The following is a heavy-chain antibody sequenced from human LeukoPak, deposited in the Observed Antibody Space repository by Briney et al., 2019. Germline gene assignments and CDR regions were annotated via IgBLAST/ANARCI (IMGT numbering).Heavy chain of an antibody. Sequence: GGSLRLSCAASGFTFSSYAMHWVRQAPGKGPEWVAVISYDGSNKYYADSVKGRFTISRDNSKNTLYLQMNSLRAEDTAVYYCARDYRKYSSSLDYWGQGTLVTVSS. CDR1: GFTFSSYA. D-gene: IGHD6-6*01. V-gene: IGHV3-30-3*01. CDR2: ISYDGSNK. CDR3: ARDYRKYSSSLDY. J-gene: IGHJ4*02.